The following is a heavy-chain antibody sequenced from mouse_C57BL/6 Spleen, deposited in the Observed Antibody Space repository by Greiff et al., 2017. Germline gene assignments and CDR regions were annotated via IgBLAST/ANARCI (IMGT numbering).Heavy chain of an antibody. CDR2: IDPSDSYT. V-gene: IGHV1-69*01. CDR1: GYTFTSYW. J-gene: IGHJ2*01. Sequence: VQLQQPGAELVMPGASVKLSCKASGYTFTSYWMHWVKQRPGQGLEWIGEIDPSDSYTNYNQKFKGKSTLTVDKSSSTAYMQLSSLTSEDSAVYYSARTPPYYIDYWGQGTTLTVSS. CDR3: ARTPPYYIDY.